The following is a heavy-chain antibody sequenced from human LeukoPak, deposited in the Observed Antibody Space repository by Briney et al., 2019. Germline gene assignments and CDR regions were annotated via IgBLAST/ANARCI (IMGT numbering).Heavy chain of an antibody. CDR2: ISGSATST. V-gene: IGHV3-23*01. Sequence: GGALRVSCAASGFTFSTDAMSWVRQAPGKGLGCVSSISGSATSTYYADSVKGRFTISRDNSKSTLYLQMNSLRAEDTAVYYCAKLPRTGTTDYWGQGTLVTVSA. CDR1: GFTFSTDA. CDR3: AKLPRTGTTDY. J-gene: IGHJ4*02. D-gene: IGHD1/OR15-1a*01.